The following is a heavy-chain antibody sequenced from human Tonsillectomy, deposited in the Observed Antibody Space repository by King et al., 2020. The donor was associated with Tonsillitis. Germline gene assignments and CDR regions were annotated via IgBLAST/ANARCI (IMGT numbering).Heavy chain of an antibody. CDR2: TNWNNRSI. CDR3: VNDVSAWIDRGCAFDG. D-gene: IGHD3-10*01. CDR1: GFTFDDHA. V-gene: IGHV3-9*01. J-gene: IGHJ3*01. Sequence: VQLVESGGGLVQPGRSLRLSCVATGFTFDDHAMHWVRQVPGKGLEWVSVTNWNNRSIAYANSVKGRFTISRDNARNFLYLEMNSLRPEDRALYYCVNDVSAWIDRGCAFDGWGRGTMVMVSS.